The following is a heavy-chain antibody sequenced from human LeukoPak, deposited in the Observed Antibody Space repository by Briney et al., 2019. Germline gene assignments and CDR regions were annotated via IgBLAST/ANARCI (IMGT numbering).Heavy chain of an antibody. CDR2: IRGSGRDI. V-gene: IGHV3-11*01. Sequence: GGSLRLSCATSGFIFSGYYMSWVRQAPGKGREWGSYIRGSGRDISYADSVKGRFTVSRDKAKDTLYLQRNSLRAEDTAVYNCETHTGRTWSDDWGQGTLVTVSS. CDR3: ETHTGRTWSDD. D-gene: IGHD2-15*01. J-gene: IGHJ5*02. CDR1: GFIFSGYY.